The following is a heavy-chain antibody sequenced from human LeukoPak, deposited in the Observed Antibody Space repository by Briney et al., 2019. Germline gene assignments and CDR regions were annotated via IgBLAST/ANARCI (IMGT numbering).Heavy chain of an antibody. D-gene: IGHD3-9*01. V-gene: IGHV1-2*02. J-gene: IGHJ5*02. CDR1: GYTFTGYY. CDR2: INPNSGGT. CDR3: ATSLYDILTGYSDFWFDP. Sequence: ASVKVSCKASGYTFTGYYMHWVRQAPGQGLEWMGWINPNSGGTNYAQKFQGRVTMTRDTSISTAYMELSRLRSDDTAVYYCATSLYDILTGYSDFWFDPWGQGTLVTVSS.